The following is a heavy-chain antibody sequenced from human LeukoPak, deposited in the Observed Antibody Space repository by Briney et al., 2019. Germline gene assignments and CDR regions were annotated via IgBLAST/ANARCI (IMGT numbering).Heavy chain of an antibody. V-gene: IGHV4-39*07. J-gene: IGHJ4*02. CDR1: GGSISSSSYY. CDR2: IYYSGST. D-gene: IGHD4-17*01. CDR3: ARDANGDYYLDY. Sequence: SETLSLTCTVSGGSISSSSYYWGWIRQPPGKGLEWIGSIYYSGSTYYNPSLKSRVTITVDTSKNQFSLKLSSVTAADTAVYYCARDANGDYYLDYWGQGTLVTVSS.